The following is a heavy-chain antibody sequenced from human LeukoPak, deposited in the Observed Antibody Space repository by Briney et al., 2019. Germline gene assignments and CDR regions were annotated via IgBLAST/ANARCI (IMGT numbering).Heavy chain of an antibody. V-gene: IGHV3-7*01. CDR3: ARGHTAVTRHFDF. J-gene: IGHJ4*02. D-gene: IGHD4-17*01. CDR2: INPDGNDK. Sequence: GGSLRLSCTVSGFTFSSHWMSWVRQAPGKGLAWVANINPDGNDKQYVDSVKGRFTISRDDAKNLLYLDMNSLRAEDTAVYYCARGHTAVTRHFDFWGQGTLVTVSS. CDR1: GFTFSSHW.